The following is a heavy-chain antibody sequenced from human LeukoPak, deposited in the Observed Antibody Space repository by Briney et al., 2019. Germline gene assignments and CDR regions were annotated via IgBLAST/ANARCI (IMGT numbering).Heavy chain of an antibody. D-gene: IGHD3-22*01. CDR3: ARDPRYYDSSGYYGY. V-gene: IGHV1-2*02. CDR1: GYTFTSYY. CDR2: INPNSGVT. Sequence: ASVTVSFKASGYTFTSYYMHWVRQAPGQGLEWMGWINPNSGVTNYAQKFQGRVTMTRDTSISTAYMELSRLTSDDTAVYYCARDPRYYDSSGYYGYWGQGTLVTVSS. J-gene: IGHJ4*02.